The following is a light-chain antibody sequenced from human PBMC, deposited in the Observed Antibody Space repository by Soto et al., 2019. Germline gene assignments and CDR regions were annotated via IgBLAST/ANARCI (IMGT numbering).Light chain of an antibody. CDR3: QSYDSSLSVV. J-gene: IGLJ2*01. CDR2: GNT. CDR1: SSNIGAGYD. V-gene: IGLV1-40*01. Sequence: QSVLTQPPSVYGAPGQRVTISCTGSSSNIGAGYDVHWYQQIPGTAPKLLIYGNTNRPSGVPDRFSGSKSGASASLAIIVLQADDEADYYCQSYDSSLSVVFGGGTKVTVL.